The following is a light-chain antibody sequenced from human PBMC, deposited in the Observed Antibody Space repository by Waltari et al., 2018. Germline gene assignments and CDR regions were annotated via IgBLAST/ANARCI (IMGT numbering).Light chain of an antibody. CDR3: TSFTRSSTSV. CDR2: DVN. CDR1: SSDVGGYNY. J-gene: IGLJ2*01. V-gene: IGLV2-14*03. Sequence: PGQSITISCTGSSSDVGGYNYVSWYQQHPGKAPNLMISDVNKRPSGVSNRFTVCKSDNTASLTISGLQAEDAAHYYCTSFTRSSTSVFGGGTKLTVL.